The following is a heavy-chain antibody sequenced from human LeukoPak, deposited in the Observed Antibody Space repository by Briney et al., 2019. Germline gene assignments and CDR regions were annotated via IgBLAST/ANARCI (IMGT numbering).Heavy chain of an antibody. D-gene: IGHD3-3*01. V-gene: IGHV3-21*01. CDR1: GFTFSTFS. J-gene: IGHJ5*02. CDR2: ISDSGGFT. CDR3: ARVASPFGVVISNWFDP. Sequence: GGSLRLSCAASGFTFSTFSMSWVRQASGKGLEWVSTISDSGGFTDYADSVKGRFTISRDNAKFVMYLQMNSLRAEDTAVYYCARVASPFGVVISNWFDPWGQGTLVTVPS.